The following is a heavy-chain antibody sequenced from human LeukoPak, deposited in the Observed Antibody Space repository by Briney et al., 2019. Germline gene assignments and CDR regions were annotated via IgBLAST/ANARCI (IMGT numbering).Heavy chain of an antibody. V-gene: IGHV1-18*01. D-gene: IGHD2-2*02. Sequence: GASVTVSCKASGYTFTNHGFSWVRQAPGQGLEWMGWISTYNGDTNYAQNLQGRVTMTTDTSTSTAYMEMRSLRSDDTAVYYCARDCSSTSCYNVYWGQGTLVTVSS. CDR3: ARDCSSTSCYNVY. CDR1: GYTFTNHG. J-gene: IGHJ4*02. CDR2: ISTYNGDT.